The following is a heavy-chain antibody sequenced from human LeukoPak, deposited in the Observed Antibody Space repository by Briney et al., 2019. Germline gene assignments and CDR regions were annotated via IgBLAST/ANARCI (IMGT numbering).Heavy chain of an antibody. CDR1: GFTVSSNY. Sequence: GRSLRLSCAASGFTVSSNYMSWVRQAPGKGLEWVSAIYTGGSTYYAGSVKGRFTISRDNSKNTLYLQMNSLSAEDTAVYYCARNLYYYDSSGYYHYWGQGTLVTVSS. V-gene: IGHV3-66*01. CDR3: ARNLYYYDSSGYYHY. CDR2: IYTGGST. D-gene: IGHD3-22*01. J-gene: IGHJ4*02.